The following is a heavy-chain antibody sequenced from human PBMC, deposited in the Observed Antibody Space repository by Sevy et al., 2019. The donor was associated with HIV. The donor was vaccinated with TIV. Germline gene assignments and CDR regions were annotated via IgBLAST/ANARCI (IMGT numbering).Heavy chain of an antibody. D-gene: IGHD6-13*01. V-gene: IGHV3-30*02. Sequence: GGSLRLSCAASGFTFSNYGMHWVRQVPGKGLEWVTFIRYDGSVKYYAASVKGRFTISRDDSKNTLYLQMDSLRAEDTAIYYCAKDLAGPGRRYFDYWGQGTLVTVSS. CDR3: AKDLAGPGRRYFDY. CDR1: GFTFSNYG. CDR2: IRYDGSVK. J-gene: IGHJ4*02.